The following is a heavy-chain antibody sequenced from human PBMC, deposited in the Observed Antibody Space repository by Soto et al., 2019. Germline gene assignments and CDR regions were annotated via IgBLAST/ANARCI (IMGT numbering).Heavy chain of an antibody. CDR1: GFTFSDHY. J-gene: IGHJ4*02. D-gene: IGHD2-2*01. CDR2: SRNKANNYAT. V-gene: IGHV3-72*01. Sequence: EVQVVESGGGLVQPGGSLRLSCAASGFTFSDHYMDWVRQAPGKGLEWVGRSRNKANNYATEYAAFVKGRFTIARDDSKNSLYLQMNSLETEDTAVYSCARERIYYNNITCFYFDNWCQGTLVTVSS. CDR3: ARERIYYNNITCFYFDN.